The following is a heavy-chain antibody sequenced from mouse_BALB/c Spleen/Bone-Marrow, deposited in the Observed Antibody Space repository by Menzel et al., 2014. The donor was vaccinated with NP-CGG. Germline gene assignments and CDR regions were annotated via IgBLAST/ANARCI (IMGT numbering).Heavy chain of an antibody. V-gene: IGHV1S29*02. Sequence: VQLQQPGPELVKPGASVKISCKASGYTFTDYNIHWVKLSHGKSLEWIGYIFPYNDGADYDQKFRSRATLTVDTSSTTVHMSLRSLASADSAVYYCPRPTECGPHFDYWGQGTPVTVSS. CDR1: GYTFTDYN. CDR3: PRPTECGPHFDY. J-gene: IGHJ2*01. D-gene: IGHD3-1*01. CDR2: IFPYNDGA.